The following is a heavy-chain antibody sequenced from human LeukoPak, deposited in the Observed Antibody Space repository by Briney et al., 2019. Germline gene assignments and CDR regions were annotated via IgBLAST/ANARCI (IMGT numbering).Heavy chain of an antibody. Sequence: SVKVSCKASGGSISSHAVCWVRQAPGQGLEWVGGIIPLFGAPNYAQKFQGRVTISTDESTNTAYMELRSLTSEDTAFYFCTRVMEARPIHYWGQGTLVTVSS. CDR2: IIPLFGAP. CDR3: TRVMEARPIHY. V-gene: IGHV1-69*05. CDR1: GGSISSHA. D-gene: IGHD6-6*01. J-gene: IGHJ4*02.